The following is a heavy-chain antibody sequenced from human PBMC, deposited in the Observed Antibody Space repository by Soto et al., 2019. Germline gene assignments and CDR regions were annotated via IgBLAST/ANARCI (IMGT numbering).Heavy chain of an antibody. CDR2: ISSSSTYL. V-gene: IGHV3-21*01. J-gene: IGHJ6*02. Sequence: EVQLVESGGGLVKPGGSLRLSCAASGFTFSTYTMNWVRQAPGKGLEWVSSISSSSTYLYYADSVKGRFTISRDNAKNSLDLQMNSLRAEDTAVYYCARDPGYCSSSSCYYYYGMDVWGQGTTVTVSS. D-gene: IGHD2-2*01. CDR3: ARDPGYCSSSSCYYYYGMDV. CDR1: GFTFSTYT.